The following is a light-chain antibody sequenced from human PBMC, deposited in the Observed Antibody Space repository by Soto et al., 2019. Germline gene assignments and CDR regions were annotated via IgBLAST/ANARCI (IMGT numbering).Light chain of an antibody. CDR2: DAS. J-gene: IGKJ2*01. Sequence: EIVLTQSPATLSLCPGERATLSCRASQSVSSNLAWYQQKPGQAPRLLIYDASNRATGIPARFSGSGSGTDFTLTISSLEPEDFAVYYCQQRSNWSMYTFGQGTKLEIK. V-gene: IGKV3-11*01. CDR3: QQRSNWSMYT. CDR1: QSVSSN.